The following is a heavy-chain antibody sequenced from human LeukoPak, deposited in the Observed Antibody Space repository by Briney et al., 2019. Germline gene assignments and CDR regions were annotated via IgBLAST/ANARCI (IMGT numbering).Heavy chain of an antibody. D-gene: IGHD6-13*01. J-gene: IGHJ5*02. CDR1: GFTFSSYS. Sequence: GGSLRLSCASSGFTFSSYSMNWVRQSPGTGLECVSSISRSSNYIYYADSVKGRFTISRDNAKNSLYLQMSGLRAEDTAVYYCARDGGYSSTWGQGTLVTVSS. CDR3: ARDGGYSST. CDR2: ISRSSNYI. V-gene: IGHV3-21*01.